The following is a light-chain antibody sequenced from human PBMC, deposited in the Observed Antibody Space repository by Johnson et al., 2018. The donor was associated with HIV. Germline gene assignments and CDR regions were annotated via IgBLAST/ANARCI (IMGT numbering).Light chain of an antibody. V-gene: IGLV1-51*02. Sequence: QSVLTQPPSVSAAPGQKVTISCSGSSSNIGNNYVYWYQQLPGTAPKLLFYENNKRPSGIPDLFSSPKSCPSATLALTRLQTGDEADYYCGTWDSSLSAYVFGTGTKVTVL. CDR1: SSNIGNNY. CDR3: GTWDSSLSAYV. CDR2: ENN. J-gene: IGLJ1*01.